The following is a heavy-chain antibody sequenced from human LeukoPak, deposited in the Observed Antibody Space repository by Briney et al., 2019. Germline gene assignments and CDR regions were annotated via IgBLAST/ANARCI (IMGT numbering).Heavy chain of an antibody. J-gene: IGHJ4*02. CDR1: GGSFSGYY. CDR3: ARGAPTTIFGVVRKKYYFDY. D-gene: IGHD3-3*01. V-gene: IGHV4-34*01. Sequence: PSETLSLTCAVYGGSFSGYYWSWIRQPPGKGLEWIGEINHSGSTNYNPSLKSRVTTSVDTSKNQFSLKLSSVTAADTAVYYCARGAPTTIFGVVRKKYYFDYWGQGTLVTVSS. CDR2: INHSGST.